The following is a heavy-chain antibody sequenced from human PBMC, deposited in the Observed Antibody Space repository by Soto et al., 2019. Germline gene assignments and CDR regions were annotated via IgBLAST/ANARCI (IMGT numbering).Heavy chain of an antibody. J-gene: IGHJ4*02. D-gene: IGHD1-7*01. V-gene: IGHV4-4*02. CDR1: GGSFTSNNW. CDR3: ASRDPRTSVDY. CDR2: IYRTGST. Sequence: QVQLQESGPGLVKPSGTLSLTCAVSGGSFTSNNWWTWVRTPPGQGLEWIGEIYRTGSTNYNPSLKSRVTISLDKSENQFSLKVTSLTAADTAVNYCASRDPRTSVDYWGQGTLVTVSS.